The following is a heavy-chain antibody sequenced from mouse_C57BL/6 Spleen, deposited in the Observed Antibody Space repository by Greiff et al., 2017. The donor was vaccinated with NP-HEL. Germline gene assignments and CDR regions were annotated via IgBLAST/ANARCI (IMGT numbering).Heavy chain of an antibody. D-gene: IGHD2-3*01. CDR3: ARIEGLLRGWFAY. CDR1: GYTFTSYW. J-gene: IGHJ3*01. V-gene: IGHV1-64*01. CDR2: IHPNSGST. Sequence: QVQLQQPGAELVKPGASVKLSCKASGYTFTSYWMHWVKQRPGQGLEWIGMIHPNSGSTNYNEKFKSKATLTVDKSSSTAYMQLSSLTSEDSAVYYCARIEGLLRGWFAYWGQGTLVTVSA.